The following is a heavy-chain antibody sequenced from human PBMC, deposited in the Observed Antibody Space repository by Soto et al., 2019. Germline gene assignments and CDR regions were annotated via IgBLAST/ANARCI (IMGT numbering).Heavy chain of an antibody. J-gene: IGHJ4*01. CDR3: AREEVVRGVTHFDY. Sequence: EVQLLESGGGLVQPGGSLRLSCVASGFTFRTYAMSWVRLTPGKGLEWVSAISGRGDRTYYADSVKGRFAISRDNSKNTLYLQMSSLRVEDTAVYFCAREEVVRGVTHFDYWGHGALVTVSS. D-gene: IGHD3-10*01. V-gene: IGHV3-23*01. CDR1: GFTFRTYA. CDR2: ISGRGDRT.